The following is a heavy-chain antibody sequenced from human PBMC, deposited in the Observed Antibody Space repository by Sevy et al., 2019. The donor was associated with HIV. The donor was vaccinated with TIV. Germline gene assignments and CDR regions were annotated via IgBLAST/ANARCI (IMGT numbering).Heavy chain of an antibody. J-gene: IGHJ4*02. V-gene: IGHV3-73*01. CDR1: GFTFSGSV. CDR3: ATPTMTSLDYFDY. CDR2: IRSKADSYAT. D-gene: IGHD2-2*01. Sequence: GGSLRLSCAASGFTFSGSVIYWVRQPSGKGLEWVGRIRSKADSYATAYAVSVKGRFTIYRDDSKNTAFLQMNVLKTEDTAVYYCATPTMTSLDYFDYWGQGTLVTVSS.